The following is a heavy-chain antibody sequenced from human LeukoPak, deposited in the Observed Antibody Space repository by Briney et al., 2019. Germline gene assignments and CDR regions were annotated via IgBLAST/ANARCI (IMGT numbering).Heavy chain of an antibody. D-gene: IGHD1-1*01. J-gene: IGHJ4*02. CDR3: ARDVWNDVGGFGY. Sequence: GGSLRLSCAAYGLTFSSYSMNWVRQAPGKGLEWVSSISSSSSYIYYADSVKGRFTISRDNAKNSLYLQMNSLRAEDTAVYYCARDVWNDVGGFGYWGQGTLVTVSS. CDR2: ISSSSSYI. V-gene: IGHV3-21*01. CDR1: GLTFSSYS.